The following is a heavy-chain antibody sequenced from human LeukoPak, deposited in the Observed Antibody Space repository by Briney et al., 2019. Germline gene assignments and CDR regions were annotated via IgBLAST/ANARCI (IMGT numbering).Heavy chain of an antibody. V-gene: IGHV4-34*01. J-gene: IGHJ2*01. CDR1: GGSFSGYY. D-gene: IGHD3-22*01. CDR3: ARDHTYYYDSSGYYSWYFDL. CDR2: INHSGST. Sequence: SETLSLTCAVYGGSFSGYYWSWIRQPPGKGLEWIGEINHSGSTKNNPSLKSRVTISVDTSKNQFSLKLSSVTAADTAVYYCARDHTYYYDSSGYYSWYFDLWGRGTLVTVSS.